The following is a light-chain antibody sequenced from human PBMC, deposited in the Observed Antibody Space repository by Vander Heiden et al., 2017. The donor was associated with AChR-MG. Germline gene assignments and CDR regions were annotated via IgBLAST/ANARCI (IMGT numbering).Light chain of an antibody. CDR1: QSISDY. CDR2: AAS. CDR3: QQSYSNLPYA. V-gene: IGKV1-39*01. Sequence: DMQMTQSPSSLSASIGDRVTITCRASQSISDYVNWYQQKPGKAPKLLIYAASSLQSGVPSRFSGSGSGTDFTLTINNLQPEDFATYYCQQSYSNLPYAFGQGTKLEIK. J-gene: IGKJ2*01.